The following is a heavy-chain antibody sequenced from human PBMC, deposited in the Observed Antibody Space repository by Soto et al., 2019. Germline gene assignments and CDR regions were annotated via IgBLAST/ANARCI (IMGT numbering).Heavy chain of an antibody. V-gene: IGHV3-20*04. J-gene: IGHJ4*02. Sequence: VQLVESGGGVVRPGGSLRLSCAASRFTFHDYGMNWVRQAPGKGLEWVSGISWHGVSTGYADSVKGRFTISRDNAKKSLYLQMNNLRPEDTALYYCARDNSDYDLDYWGQGTLVTVSS. D-gene: IGHD5-12*01. CDR2: ISWHGVST. CDR1: RFTFHDYG. CDR3: ARDNSDYDLDY.